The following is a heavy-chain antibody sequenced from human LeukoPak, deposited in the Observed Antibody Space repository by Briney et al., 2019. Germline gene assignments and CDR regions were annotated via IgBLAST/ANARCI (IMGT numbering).Heavy chain of an antibody. CDR2: IYYSGST. CDR3: ARALYSSGWFSP. V-gene: IGHV4-30-4*01. CDR1: GGSISSGDYY. J-gene: IGHJ5*02. Sequence: SQTLSLTCTVSGGSISSGDYYWSWLRQPPGKGLEWIGYIYYSGSTYYNPSLKSRVTISVDTSKNQFSLKLSSVTAADTAVYYCARALYSSGWFSPWGQGTLVTVSS. D-gene: IGHD6-19*01.